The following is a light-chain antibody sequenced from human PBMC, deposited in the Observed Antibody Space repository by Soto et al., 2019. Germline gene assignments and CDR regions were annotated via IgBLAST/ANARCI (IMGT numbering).Light chain of an antibody. CDR2: LGS. J-gene: IGKJ2*01. Sequence: DIVMTQSPLSLPVTPGEPASISCRSSQSLLTSIGYNYLDWYVQKPGQSPQLLISLGSNRASGVTDRFSGSGSGTDFTLNIRRVEAEDVGVYYCMQALQAVRTFGQGTKLEIK. CDR1: QSLLTSIGYNY. V-gene: IGKV2-28*01. CDR3: MQALQAVRT.